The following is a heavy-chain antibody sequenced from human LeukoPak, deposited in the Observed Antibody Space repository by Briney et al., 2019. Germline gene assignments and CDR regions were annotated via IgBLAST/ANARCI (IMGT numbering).Heavy chain of an antibody. Sequence: GGSLRLSCAASGFTFSNYGMHWVRQAPGKGLEWLTFIRYDGNIQYYADSVKGRFTISRDNSKNTLYLQMNSLKTEDTAVYYCTRDWARIAAAGTAAFDIWGQGTMVTVSS. CDR2: IRYDGNIQ. CDR3: TRDWARIAAAGTAAFDI. D-gene: IGHD6-13*01. CDR1: GFTFSNYG. V-gene: IGHV3-30*02. J-gene: IGHJ3*02.